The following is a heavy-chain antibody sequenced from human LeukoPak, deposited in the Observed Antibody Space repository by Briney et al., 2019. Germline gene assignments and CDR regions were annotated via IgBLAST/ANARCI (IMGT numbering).Heavy chain of an antibody. CDR2: INPNSGGT. CDR1: GYTFTSYD. Sequence: ASVKVSCKASGYTFTSYDINWVRQATGQGLEWMGWINPNSGGTNYAQKFQGRVTMTRDTSISTAYMELSRLRSDDTAVYYCARGSTTVTRGYWGQGTLVTVSS. J-gene: IGHJ4*02. V-gene: IGHV1-2*02. CDR3: ARGSTTVTRGY. D-gene: IGHD4-17*01.